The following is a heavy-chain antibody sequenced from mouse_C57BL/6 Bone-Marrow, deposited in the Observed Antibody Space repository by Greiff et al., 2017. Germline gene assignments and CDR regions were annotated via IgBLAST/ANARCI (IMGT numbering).Heavy chain of an antibody. D-gene: IGHD6-1*01. CDR2: IDPETGGT. J-gene: IGHJ3*01. CDR3: TRWEASCDHAWFAY. Sequence: QVQLQQSGAELVRPGASVTLSCKASGYTFTDYEMHWVKQTPVHGLEWIGAIDPETGGTAYNQKFKGKAILTADKSSSTAYMELRSLTSEDSAVYYCTRWEASCDHAWFAYWGQGTLVTVSA. V-gene: IGHV1-15*01. CDR1: GYTFTDYE.